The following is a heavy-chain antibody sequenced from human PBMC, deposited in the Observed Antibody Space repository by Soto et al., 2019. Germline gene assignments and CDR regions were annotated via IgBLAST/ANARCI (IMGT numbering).Heavy chain of an antibody. CDR2: LIPIFGTA. CDR1: GGTFSSYA. J-gene: IGHJ5*02. D-gene: IGHD2-15*01. V-gene: IGHV1-69*13. Sequence: ASVKVSCKASGGTFSSYAISWVRQAPGQGLEWMGGLIPIFGTANYAQKFQGRVTITADESTSTAYMELRSLRSEDTAVYYCAREGYCSGGSCYYNWFDPWGQGTLVTVSS. CDR3: AREGYCSGGSCYYNWFDP.